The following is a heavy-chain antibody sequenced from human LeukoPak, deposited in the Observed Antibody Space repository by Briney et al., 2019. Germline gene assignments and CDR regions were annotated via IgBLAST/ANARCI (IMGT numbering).Heavy chain of an antibody. CDR1: GYTFTSYD. CDR2: MNPNSGNT. J-gene: IGHJ5*02. CDR3: ARVGSSGWYENWFDP. V-gene: IGHV1-8*01. Sequence: ASVKVSCKASGYTFTSYDINWVRQATGQGLEWMGWMNPNSGNTGYAQKFQGRVTMTRNTSISAAYMELSSLRSEDTAVYYCARVGSSGWYENWFDPWGQGTLVTVSS. D-gene: IGHD6-19*01.